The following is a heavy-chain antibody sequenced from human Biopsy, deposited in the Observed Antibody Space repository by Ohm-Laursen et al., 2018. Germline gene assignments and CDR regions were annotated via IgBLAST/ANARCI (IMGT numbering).Heavy chain of an antibody. CDR3: ARGYSRRVSIFEASIYWFDT. V-gene: IGHV1-8*01. CDR1: GYSFSTYD. Sequence: ASVKVSCKPSGYSFSTYDVNWVRRARGQGLEWMGWMIPSSGKTGYAQRFQGRVTLAMNTSISTAYMELSGLRSEDTAVYFCARGYSRRVSIFEASIYWFDTWGQGTLVTVSS. J-gene: IGHJ5*02. D-gene: IGHD6-6*01. CDR2: MIPSSGKT.